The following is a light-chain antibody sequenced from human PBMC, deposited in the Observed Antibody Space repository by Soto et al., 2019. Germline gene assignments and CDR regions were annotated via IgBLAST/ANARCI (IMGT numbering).Light chain of an antibody. J-gene: IGLJ1*01. Sequence: QSVLTQPPSASGTPGQRVTISCSGSYSNIGSNTVNWFQQLPGTAPKLLIFSLNQRPSGVPDRFSGSKSGTSASLAISGLQSEDKADYYCAAWDDSLNGPVFGTGTKLTVL. CDR2: SLN. V-gene: IGLV1-44*01. CDR3: AAWDDSLNGPV. CDR1: YSNIGSNT.